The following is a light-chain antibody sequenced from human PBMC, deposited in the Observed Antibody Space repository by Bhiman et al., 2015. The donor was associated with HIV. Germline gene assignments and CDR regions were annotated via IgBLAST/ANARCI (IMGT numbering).Light chain of an antibody. CDR2: YDS. J-gene: IGLJ2*01. CDR3: QVWDSSTVI. Sequence: SYELTQPPSVSVAPGKTARITCGGNNIGSKSVHWYQQKPGQAPVLVIYYDSDRPSGIPERFSGSNSGNTATLTISRAQAGDEADYYCQVWDSSTVIFGGGTKLTVL. CDR1: NIGSKS. V-gene: IGLV3-9*01.